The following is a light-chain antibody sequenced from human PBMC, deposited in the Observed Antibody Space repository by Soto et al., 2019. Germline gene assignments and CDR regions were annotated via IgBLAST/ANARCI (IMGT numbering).Light chain of an antibody. V-gene: IGKV3-11*01. CDR3: QYRSSGLAVT. Sequence: EIVLTQSPATLSLSPGERATLSCRASQSINRHLAWYRQKPGQAPMLLIYDASNRATGIPARFSGSGSGTDFTLTIGSLEPEDVEGYYCQYRSSGLAVTVGGGTKVEIK. CDR1: QSINRH. J-gene: IGKJ4*02. CDR2: DAS.